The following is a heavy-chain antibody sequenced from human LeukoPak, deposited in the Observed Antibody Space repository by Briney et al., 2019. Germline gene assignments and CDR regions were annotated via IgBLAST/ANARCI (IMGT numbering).Heavy chain of an antibody. Sequence: SETLSLTCTVSGGSIRSSSYYWGWIRQPPGKGLEWIGSIYYSGSTYYNPSLKSRVTISVDTSKNQFSLKLSSVTAADTAVYYCARRIFGWSFDIWGQGTMVTVSS. CDR2: IYYSGST. CDR1: GGSIRSSSYY. J-gene: IGHJ3*02. V-gene: IGHV4-39*01. D-gene: IGHD2-15*01. CDR3: ARRIFGWSFDI.